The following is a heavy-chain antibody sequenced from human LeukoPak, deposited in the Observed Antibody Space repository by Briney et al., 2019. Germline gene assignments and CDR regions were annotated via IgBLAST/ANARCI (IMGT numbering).Heavy chain of an antibody. J-gene: IGHJ3*02. V-gene: IGHV1-46*01. CDR1: GYPFTNNY. Sequence: ASVKVSCKTSGYPFTNNYIHWVRQAPGQGLEWMGGINLIPSGGSSTYAQKFQGRVTMTEDTSTDTAYMELSSLRSEDTAVYYCATAPPNWNLAFDIWGQGTMVTVSS. D-gene: IGHD1-7*01. CDR3: ATAPPNWNLAFDI. CDR2: INLIPSGGSS.